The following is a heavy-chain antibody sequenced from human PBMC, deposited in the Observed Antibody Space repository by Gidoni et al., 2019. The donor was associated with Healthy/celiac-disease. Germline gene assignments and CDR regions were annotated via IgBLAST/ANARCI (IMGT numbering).Heavy chain of an antibody. CDR2: INHSGSP. J-gene: IGHJ6*02. D-gene: IGHD5-12*01. CDR1: GGSFSGYY. CDR3: ARATEVRGYGSLYYYYYGMDV. Sequence: QVQLQQWGAGLLKPSETLSLTCAVYGGSFSGYYWSWIRQPPGKGLEWIGEINHSGSPNYNPSLKSRVTISVDTSKNQFSLKLSSVTAADTAVYYCARATEVRGYGSLYYYYYGMDVWGQGTTVTVSS. V-gene: IGHV4-34*01.